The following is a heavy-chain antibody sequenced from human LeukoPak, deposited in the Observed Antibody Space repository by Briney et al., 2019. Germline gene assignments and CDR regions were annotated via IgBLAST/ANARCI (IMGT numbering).Heavy chain of an antibody. J-gene: IGHJ6*02. CDR3: ARGLWFGLYGMDV. D-gene: IGHD3-10*01. CDR2: ISSNGGST. CDR1: GFTFSSYA. Sequence: PGGSLILSCAASGFTFSSYAMHWVRQAPGKGLEYVSAISSNGGSTYYANSVKGRFTISRDNSKNTLYLQMGSLRAEDMAVYYCARGLWFGLYGMDVWGQGTTVTVSS. V-gene: IGHV3-64*01.